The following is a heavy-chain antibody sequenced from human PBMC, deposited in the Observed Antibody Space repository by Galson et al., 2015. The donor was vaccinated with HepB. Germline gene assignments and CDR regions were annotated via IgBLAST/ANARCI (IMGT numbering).Heavy chain of an antibody. D-gene: IGHD6-19*01. Sequence: SETLSLTCTVSGGSISSSSYYWGWIRQPPGKGLEWIGSIYYSGSTYYNPSLKSRVTISVDTSKNQFSLKLSSVTAADTAVYYCARAHPSQWWFDPWGQGTLVTVSS. CDR1: GGSISSSSYY. J-gene: IGHJ5*02. CDR3: ARAHPSQWWFDP. V-gene: IGHV4-39*07. CDR2: IYYSGST.